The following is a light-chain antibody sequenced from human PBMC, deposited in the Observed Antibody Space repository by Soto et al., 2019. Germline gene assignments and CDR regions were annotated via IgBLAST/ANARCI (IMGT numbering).Light chain of an antibody. Sequence: DIQLTQSPSFLSASVGDRVTITCRASQGISSYLAWYQQKPGKAPKLLIYAASTLQSGVPSRFSGSGSGTEFTLTVSSLQPEDFATYYCHQLNSYPRGTFGQGTKVEIK. V-gene: IGKV1-9*01. J-gene: IGKJ1*01. CDR1: QGISSY. CDR2: AAS. CDR3: HQLNSYPRGT.